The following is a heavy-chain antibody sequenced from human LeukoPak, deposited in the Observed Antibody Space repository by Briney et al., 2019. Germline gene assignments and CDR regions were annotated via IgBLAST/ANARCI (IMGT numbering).Heavy chain of an antibody. V-gene: IGHV3-30*04. Sequence: QSGGSLRLSCAASGFTFSSYAMHWVRQAPGKGLEWVAVISYDGSNKYYADSVKGRFTISRDNSKNTLYLQMNSLRAEGTAVYYCARDSSATFSSSWYYFDYWGQGTLVTVSS. CDR3: ARDSSATFSSSWYYFDY. CDR1: GFTFSSYA. CDR2: ISYDGSNK. J-gene: IGHJ4*02. D-gene: IGHD6-13*01.